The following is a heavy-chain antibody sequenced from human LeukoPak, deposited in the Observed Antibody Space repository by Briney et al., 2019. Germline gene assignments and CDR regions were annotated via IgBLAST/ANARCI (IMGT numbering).Heavy chain of an antibody. D-gene: IGHD3-22*01. J-gene: IGHJ4*02. V-gene: IGHV4-39*01. CDR2: IYYSGST. Sequence: SETLSLTCTVSGGSISSSSYYWGWIRQPPGKGLEWIGSIYYSGSTYYNPSLKSRVTISVDTSKNQFSLKPSSVTAADTAVYYCASPGITMIVFPFDYWGQGTLVTVSS. CDR3: ASPGITMIVFPFDY. CDR1: GGSISSSSYY.